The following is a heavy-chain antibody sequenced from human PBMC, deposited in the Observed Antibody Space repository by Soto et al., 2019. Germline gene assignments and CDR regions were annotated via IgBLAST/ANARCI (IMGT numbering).Heavy chain of an antibody. V-gene: IGHV3-49*03. CDR3: TRDLNDFWSGYYPRRAEYFQH. Sequence: GGSLRLSCTASGFTFGDYAMGWFRQAPGKGLEWVGFIRSKAYGGTTEYAASVKGRFTISRDDSKSIAYLQMNSLKTEDTAVYYCTRDLNDFWSGYYPRRAEYFQHWGQGTLVTVSS. CDR1: GFTFGDYA. CDR2: IRSKAYGGTT. J-gene: IGHJ1*01. D-gene: IGHD3-3*01.